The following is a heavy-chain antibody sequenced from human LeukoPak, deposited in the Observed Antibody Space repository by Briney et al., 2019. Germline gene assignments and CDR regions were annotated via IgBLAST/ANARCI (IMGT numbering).Heavy chain of an antibody. J-gene: IGHJ4*02. Sequence: ASVKVSCKASGYTFTSYGISWVGQAPGQGLEWMGWISAYNGNTNYAQKLQGRVTMTTDTSTSTAYMELRSLRSDDTAVYYCARDRERVVATMGYYWGQGTLVTVSS. CDR2: ISAYNGNT. D-gene: IGHD5-12*01. V-gene: IGHV1-18*01. CDR3: ARDRERVVATMGYY. CDR1: GYTFTSYG.